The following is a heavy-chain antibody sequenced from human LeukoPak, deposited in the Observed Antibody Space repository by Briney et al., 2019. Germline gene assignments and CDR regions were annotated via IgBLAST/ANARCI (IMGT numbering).Heavy chain of an antibody. Sequence: PSETLSLTCTVSGGSISTYYWSWIRQPPGKGLEWIGYIYYSGSTNYNPSLKSRVTISVDTSKNQFSLKLTSVTAADTAVYYCARIGGNDYWGQGTLVTVSS. V-gene: IGHV4-59*08. CDR2: IYYSGST. CDR1: GGSISTYY. J-gene: IGHJ4*02. D-gene: IGHD4-23*01. CDR3: ARIGGNDY.